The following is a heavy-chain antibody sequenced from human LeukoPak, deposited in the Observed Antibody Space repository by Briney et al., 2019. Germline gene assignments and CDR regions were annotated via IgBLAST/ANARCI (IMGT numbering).Heavy chain of an antibody. CDR1: GFTFSSYG. J-gene: IGHJ5*02. V-gene: IGHV3-30*02. Sequence: GGSLRLSCAASGFTFSSYGMHWVRQAPGKGLEWVAFIRYDGSNKYYADSVKGRFTISRDNSKNTLYLQMNSLRAEDTAVYYCAKDPSGSVVVVAANSFDPWGQGTLVTVSS. CDR3: AKDPSGSVVVVAANSFDP. CDR2: IRYDGSNK. D-gene: IGHD2-15*01.